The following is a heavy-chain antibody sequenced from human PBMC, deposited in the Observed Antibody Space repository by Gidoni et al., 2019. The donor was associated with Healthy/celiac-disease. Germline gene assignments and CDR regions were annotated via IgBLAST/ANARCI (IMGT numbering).Heavy chain of an antibody. CDR1: GYTFTSYG. CDR2: ISAYNGNT. Sequence: QVQLVQSGAEVKKPGASVKVSCKASGYTFTSYGISWVRQAPGQGLEWMGWISAYNGNTNYAQKLQGRVTMTTDTSTSTAYMELRSLRSDDTAVYYCARTVKNRYSLGWSAGAFDIWGQGTMVTVSS. J-gene: IGHJ3*02. V-gene: IGHV1-18*01. D-gene: IGHD6-19*01. CDR3: ARTVKNRYSLGWSAGAFDI.